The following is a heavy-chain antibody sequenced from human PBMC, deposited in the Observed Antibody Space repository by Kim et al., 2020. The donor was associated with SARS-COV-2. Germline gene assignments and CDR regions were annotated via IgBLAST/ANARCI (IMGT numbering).Heavy chain of an antibody. D-gene: IGHD4-4*01. CDR1: GFIFSDYY. V-gene: IGHV3-11*01. CDR2: ISSSGSTI. Sequence: GGSLRLSCAASGFIFSDYYMSWIRQAPGKGLEWVSYISSSGSTIYYADSVKGRFTISRDNAKNSVYLQMNSLRAEDTAVYYCARDWGTVIIDYWGQGTLVTVSS. J-gene: IGHJ4*02. CDR3: ARDWGTVIIDY.